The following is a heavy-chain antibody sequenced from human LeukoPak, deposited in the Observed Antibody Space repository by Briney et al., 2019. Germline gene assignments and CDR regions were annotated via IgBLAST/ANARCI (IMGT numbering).Heavy chain of an antibody. D-gene: IGHD1-26*01. CDR3: ARQLPLFSDAFDI. Sequence: SETLSLTCAVYGGSFSGYYWSWIRQPPGKGLEWIGGINHSGSTNYNPSLKSRVTISVDTSKNQFSLKLSSVTAADTAVYYCARQLPLFSDAFDIWGQGTMVTVSS. CDR2: INHSGST. CDR1: GGSFSGYY. V-gene: IGHV4-34*01. J-gene: IGHJ3*02.